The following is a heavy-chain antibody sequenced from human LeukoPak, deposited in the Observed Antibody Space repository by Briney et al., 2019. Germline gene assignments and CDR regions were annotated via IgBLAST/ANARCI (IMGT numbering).Heavy chain of an antibody. CDR2: ITWNSGPI. Sequence: PGGSLRLSCAASGFTFDDYAMHWVRQAPGKGLEWVSGITWNSGPIGYADSVKGRFTISRDNAKNSLYLQMNSLRAEDTALYYCAKDRGYSSSSDFDYWGQGTLVTVSS. J-gene: IGHJ4*02. CDR1: GFTFDDYA. CDR3: AKDRGYSSSSDFDY. V-gene: IGHV3-9*01. D-gene: IGHD6-6*01.